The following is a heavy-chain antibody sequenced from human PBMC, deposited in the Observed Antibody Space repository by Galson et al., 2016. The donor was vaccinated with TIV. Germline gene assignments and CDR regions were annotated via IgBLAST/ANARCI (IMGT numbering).Heavy chain of an antibody. D-gene: IGHD3/OR15-3a*01. CDR3: ARGGGYSYDFRVWLDP. V-gene: IGHV1-69*13. CDR2: ITGIFGVA. Sequence: SVKVSCKASGVTFNSHAINWVRQAPGQGLEWMEGITGIFGVAKCAQKFQGRVTITADESTSTAYMELNSLISEDTAVYYCARGGGYSYDFRVWLDPWGQGTLVTVSS. CDR1: GVTFNSHA. J-gene: IGHJ5*02.